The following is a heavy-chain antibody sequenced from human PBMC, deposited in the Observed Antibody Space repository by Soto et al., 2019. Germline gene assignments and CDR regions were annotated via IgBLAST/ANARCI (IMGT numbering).Heavy chain of an antibody. CDR3: ARVRPTPTSGGNGDY. CDR1: GYTFATYW. CDR2: IYPGDSET. V-gene: IGHV5-51*01. J-gene: IGHJ4*02. D-gene: IGHD1-1*01. Sequence: EVQLVQSGAEVTKTGESLKISCKASGYTFATYWIGWVRQLPGKGLEWIGIIYPGDSETRYNPPFEGQVTMSADRSTNTAYLQWSSVKASDTAIYFCARVRPTPTSGGNGDYWCPGTLVTVSS.